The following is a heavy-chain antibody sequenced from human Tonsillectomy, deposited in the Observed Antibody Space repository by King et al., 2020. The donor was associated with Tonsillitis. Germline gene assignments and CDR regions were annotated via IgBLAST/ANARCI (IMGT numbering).Heavy chain of an antibody. CDR2: IYYSGST. V-gene: IGHV4-39*01. CDR1: GGSISSSSYY. D-gene: IGHD1-7*01. Sequence: QLQESGPGLVKPSETLSLTCTVSGGSISSSSYYWDWIRQPPGKGLEWMGSIYYSGSTYYNPSLKSRVTISVDTSKNQFSLKLSSVTAADTAVYYCATLPITGTVDAFDIWGQGTMVTVSS. J-gene: IGHJ3*02. CDR3: ATLPITGTVDAFDI.